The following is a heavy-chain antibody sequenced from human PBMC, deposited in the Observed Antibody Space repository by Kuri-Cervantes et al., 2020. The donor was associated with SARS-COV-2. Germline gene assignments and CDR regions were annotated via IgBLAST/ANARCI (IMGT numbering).Heavy chain of an antibody. J-gene: IGHJ4*02. D-gene: IGHD2-21*01. CDR1: GCNFSRTD. Sequence: GESLKISWAASGCNFSRTDMHWGRQAPGKGLEWVAVISHDGKNKKCIASGKGRFTISRDNSQNTLYLHKKSLRSEDTAMYYCAKDRVGVQDFWGQGTLVTVSS. V-gene: IGHV3-30*18. CDR2: ISHDGKNK. CDR3: AKDRVGVQDF.